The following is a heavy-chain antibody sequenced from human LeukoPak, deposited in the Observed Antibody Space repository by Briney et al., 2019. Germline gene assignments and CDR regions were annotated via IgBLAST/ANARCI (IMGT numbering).Heavy chain of an antibody. V-gene: IGHV3-23*01. D-gene: IGHD3-22*01. CDR1: GFTFSSAA. CDR2: ITGNDDRT. Sequence: GGSLRLSCAASGFTFSSAAMTWVRQAPGQGLEWVSTITGNDDRTYYADSVKGRFTISRDYSRNTLHLQMNSLRTEDTAISYCAKGSQLGSGYHPDYWGQGTLVTVSS. J-gene: IGHJ4*02. CDR3: AKGSQLGSGYHPDY.